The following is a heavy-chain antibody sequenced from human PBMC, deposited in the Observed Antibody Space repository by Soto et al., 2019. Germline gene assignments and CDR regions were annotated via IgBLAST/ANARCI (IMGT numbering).Heavy chain of an antibody. V-gene: IGHV4-61*01. CDR1: GGSVSSGSYY. CDR2: IFYSGST. J-gene: IGHJ4*02. D-gene: IGHD1-26*01. CDR3: ARGSGSYKLFDY. Sequence: PSETLSLTCTVSGGSVSSGSYYWSWIRQSPGKGLEWIGYIFYSGSTDYNPSLKSRVTISVDTSKNQFSLKLTSVTAADTAVYYCARGSGSYKLFDYWGQGTLVTVS.